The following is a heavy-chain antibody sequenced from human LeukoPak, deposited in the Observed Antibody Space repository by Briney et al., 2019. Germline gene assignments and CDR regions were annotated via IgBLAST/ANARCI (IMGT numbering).Heavy chain of an antibody. V-gene: IGHV4-4*07. CDR3: ARVDIRTAFFDY. CDR1: GGSINSYY. CDR2: IYSSGST. J-gene: IGHJ4*02. Sequence: SETLSLTCTVSGGSINSYYWSWIRQPAGKGLEWIGRIYSSGSTGYDPSLKSRVTMSLDTSKNQFSLNLSSVTAADTAVYYCARVDIRTAFFDYWGQGTLVTVSS. D-gene: IGHD5-12*01.